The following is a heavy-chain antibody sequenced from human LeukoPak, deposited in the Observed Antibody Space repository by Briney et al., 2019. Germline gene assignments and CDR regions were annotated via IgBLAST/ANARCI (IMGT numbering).Heavy chain of an antibody. D-gene: IGHD5-18*01. J-gene: IGHJ4*02. CDR1: GGSISSYY. CDR3: ARDLGNMVTNSPYFDY. Sequence: SETLSLTCTVSGGSISSYYWSWIRQPAGKGLEWIGRIYTSGSTNYSPSLKSRVTMSVDTSKNQFSLKLSSVTAADTAVYYCARDLGNMVTNSPYFDYWGQGTLVTVSS. CDR2: IYTSGST. V-gene: IGHV4-4*07.